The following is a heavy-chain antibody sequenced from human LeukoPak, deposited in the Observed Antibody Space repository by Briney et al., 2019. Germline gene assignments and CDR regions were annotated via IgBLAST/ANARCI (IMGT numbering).Heavy chain of an antibody. CDR2: IKQDGSER. D-gene: IGHD1-7*01. CDR1: GFPFSNYC. Sequence: GSLRLSCAASGFPFSNYCMTWVRQAPGKGPEWVANIKQDGSERNYVDSVKGRFTIARDNSKNSLYLQMTSLRGEDTAVYYCASRAGKPGNTPWCFDYWGQGALVTVSS. CDR3: ASRAGKPGNTPWCFDY. J-gene: IGHJ4*02. V-gene: IGHV3-7*01.